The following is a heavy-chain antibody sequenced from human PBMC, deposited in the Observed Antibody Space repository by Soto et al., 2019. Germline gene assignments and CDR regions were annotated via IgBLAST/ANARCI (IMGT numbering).Heavy chain of an antibody. Sequence: QGQLVQSGPEVKKPGASVKVSCKASGYTFSRYGISWVRQAPGQGLEWMGWVSGYNGDTKYAQKVQGRVTMTINTSTYTAYKELRSLTSDDPAKYYCAKKGHPPYYYNGMHVWGQGTTVTVSS. V-gene: IGHV1-18*01. J-gene: IGHJ6*02. CDR2: VSGYNGDT. CDR3: AKKGHPPYYYNGMHV. CDR1: GYTFSRYG.